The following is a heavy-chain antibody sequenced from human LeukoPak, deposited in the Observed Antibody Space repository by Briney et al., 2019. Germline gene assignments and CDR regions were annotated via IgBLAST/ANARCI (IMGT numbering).Heavy chain of an antibody. J-gene: IGHJ4*02. CDR2: ISSSSSYI. D-gene: IGHD5-12*01. V-gene: IGHV3-21*01. Sequence: GGSVRLSCAASGFTFSSYSMNWVRQAPGKGLEWVSSISSSSSYIYYADSVKGRFTISRDNAKNSLYLQMNSLRAEDTAVYYCARDRAGGYDWLADYWGQGTLVTVSS. CDR3: ARDRAGGYDWLADY. CDR1: GFTFSSYS.